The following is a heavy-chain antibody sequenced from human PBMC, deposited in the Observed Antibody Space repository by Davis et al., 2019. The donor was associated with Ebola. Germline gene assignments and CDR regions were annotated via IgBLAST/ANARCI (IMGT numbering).Heavy chain of an antibody. CDR2: INHSGST. D-gene: IGHD3-22*01. CDR3: ARGRRYYDSSGYSRGYFDY. Sequence: SETLSLTCAVYGGSFSGYYWSCIRQPPGKGLEWIGEINHSGSTNYKPSLKSRVTISVDTSKNQFSLKLSSVTAADTAVYYCARGRRYYDSSGYSRGYFDYWGQGTLVTVSS. V-gene: IGHV4-34*01. J-gene: IGHJ4*02. CDR1: GGSFSGYY.